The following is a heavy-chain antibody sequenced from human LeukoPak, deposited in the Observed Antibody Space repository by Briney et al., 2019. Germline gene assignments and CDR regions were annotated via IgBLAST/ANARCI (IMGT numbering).Heavy chain of an antibody. CDR1: GGTFSSYA. CDR3: ARAGAVAGRDYFDY. J-gene: IGHJ4*02. V-gene: IGHV1-69*13. Sequence: GASVKASCKASGGTFSSYAISWVRQAPGQGLEWMGGIIPIFGTANYAQKFQGRVTITADESTSTAYMELSSLRSEDTAVYYCARAGAVAGRDYFDYWGQGTLVTVSS. CDR2: IIPIFGTA. D-gene: IGHD6-19*01.